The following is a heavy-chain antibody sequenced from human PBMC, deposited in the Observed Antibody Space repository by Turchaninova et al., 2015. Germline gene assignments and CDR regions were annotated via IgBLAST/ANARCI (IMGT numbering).Heavy chain of an antibody. CDR3: ARRTGDSSLRDP. Sequence: QVQLQESGPGLVKPSETLSLTCAVSGYSISSGYYWGWIRQPPGKGLDWIGNIYHGGSTFYYNPSLKSRVTISLATSKNHFSLKLSSVTAADTAVYYCARRTGDSSLRDPWGQGTLVTVSS. J-gene: IGHJ5*02. D-gene: IGHD2-15*01. CDR1: GYSISSGYY. CDR2: IYHGGSTF. V-gene: IGHV4-38-2*01.